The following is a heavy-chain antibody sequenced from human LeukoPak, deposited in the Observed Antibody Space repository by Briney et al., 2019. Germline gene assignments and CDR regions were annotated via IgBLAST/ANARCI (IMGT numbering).Heavy chain of an antibody. Sequence: GGSLRLSCAASGFTFSSYWMSWVRQAPGKGLEWVANIKQDGSEKYYVDPVKGRFTISRDNAKNSLYLQMNSLRAEDTAVYYCARDRYQVVPAAITMEDWFDPWGQGTLVTVSS. CDR2: IKQDGSEK. J-gene: IGHJ5*02. V-gene: IGHV3-7*01. CDR1: GFTFSSYW. CDR3: ARDRYQVVPAAITMEDWFDP. D-gene: IGHD2-2*01.